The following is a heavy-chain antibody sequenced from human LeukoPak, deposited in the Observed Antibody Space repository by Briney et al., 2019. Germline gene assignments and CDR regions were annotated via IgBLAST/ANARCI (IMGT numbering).Heavy chain of an antibody. V-gene: IGHV3-74*01. CDR1: RFTFSDFW. CDR3: ARGAYYYETSGYYYGGYFDY. Sequence: GGSLRLSCAASRFTFSDFWMHWVRQAPGKGLVWVSRINSDGSDTTYADSVKGRFTTSRDNAKNTLYLQMNSLRAEDTAVYYCARGAYYYETSGYYYGGYFDYWGQGTLVTVSS. J-gene: IGHJ4*02. D-gene: IGHD3-22*01. CDR2: INSDGSDT.